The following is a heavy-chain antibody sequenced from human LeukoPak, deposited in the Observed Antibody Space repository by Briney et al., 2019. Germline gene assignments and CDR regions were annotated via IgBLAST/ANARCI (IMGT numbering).Heavy chain of an antibody. CDR1: GYIFTGNF. V-gene: IGHV1-2*02. Sequence: ASVMVSCKASGYIFTGNFIHWVRQAPGQGPEYMGWVNPNNGGTKYAQKFQGRVTMTWDRPMTTAFMELSRLRSDDTALYFCARSSGYYYEPFDYWGQGTLVTVSS. CDR2: VNPNNGGT. CDR3: ARSSGYYYEPFDY. D-gene: IGHD3-22*01. J-gene: IGHJ4*02.